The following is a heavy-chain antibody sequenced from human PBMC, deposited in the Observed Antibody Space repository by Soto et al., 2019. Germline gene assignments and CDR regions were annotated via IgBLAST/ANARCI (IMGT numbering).Heavy chain of an antibody. V-gene: IGHV1-3*01. Sequence: GSVKVSCKASGYTFTSYGISWVRQAPGQGLEWMGWINAGNGNTKYSQKFQGRVTITRDTSASTGYMELSSLRSEDTAVYYCARDPGYSYGYNWGQGTLVTVSS. J-gene: IGHJ4*02. D-gene: IGHD5-18*01. CDR1: GYTFTSYG. CDR2: INAGNGNT. CDR3: ARDPGYSYGYN.